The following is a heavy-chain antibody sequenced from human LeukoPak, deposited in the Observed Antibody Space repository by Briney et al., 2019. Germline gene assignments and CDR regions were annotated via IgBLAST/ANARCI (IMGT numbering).Heavy chain of an antibody. V-gene: IGHV1-2*02. J-gene: IGHJ6*02. CDR3: ARATRTIGEYGMGV. D-gene: IGHD3-10*01. Sequence: GASVKVSCRASGYTFTGYYMHWVRQAPGQGLEWMGWINSNSGGTNYAQKFQGRVTMTRDTSISIAYMELSRLRSGDTAVYYCARATRTIGEYGMGVWGQGTTVTVSS. CDR1: GYTFTGYY. CDR2: INSNSGGT.